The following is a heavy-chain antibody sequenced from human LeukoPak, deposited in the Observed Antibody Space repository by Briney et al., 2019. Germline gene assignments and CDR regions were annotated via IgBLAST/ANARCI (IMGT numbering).Heavy chain of an antibody. J-gene: IGHJ4*02. CDR1: GYTFTVYF. V-gene: IGHV1-2*02. CDR3: ARELNYDSSGYYFEY. CDR2: INPNSGGT. Sequence: ASVKVSCKASGYTFTVYFMHWVRQAPGQGLEWMGWINPNSGGTNYAQKFQGRVTMTRDTSISTAYMELSRLRSDDTAVYYCARELNYDSSGYYFEYWGQATLVTVSS. D-gene: IGHD3-22*01.